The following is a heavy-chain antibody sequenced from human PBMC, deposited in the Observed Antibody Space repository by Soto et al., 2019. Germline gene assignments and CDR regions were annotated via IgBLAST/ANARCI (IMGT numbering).Heavy chain of an antibody. V-gene: IGHV4-34*01. J-gene: IGHJ5*02. CDR1: GGSFSGYY. Sequence: QVQLQQWGAGLLKPSETLSLTCAVYGGSFSGYYWSWIRQPPGKGLEWIGEINHGGSTNYNPSLKRRVTISVDTAKNQFSLRLRSATAADTAVYYCATGTSGYDYVGWFDPWGQGTLVTVSS. CDR2: INHGGST. CDR3: ATGTSGYDYVGWFDP. D-gene: IGHD5-12*01.